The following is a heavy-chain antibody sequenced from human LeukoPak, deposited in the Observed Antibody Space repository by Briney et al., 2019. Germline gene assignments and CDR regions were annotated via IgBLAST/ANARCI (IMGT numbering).Heavy chain of an antibody. V-gene: IGHV4-59*01. Sequence: PSETLSLTCSVSGGSISSYYWSWIRQPPGKGLEWIGYIYYSESTNYNPSLKSRVTISLATSKSQFSLKLTSVTAADTVVYYCARAPIPYDRSRTDYRFDPWGQGTLVTVAS. CDR2: IYYSEST. CDR3: ARAPIPYDRSRTDYRFDP. CDR1: GGSISSYY. D-gene: IGHD3-16*01. J-gene: IGHJ5*02.